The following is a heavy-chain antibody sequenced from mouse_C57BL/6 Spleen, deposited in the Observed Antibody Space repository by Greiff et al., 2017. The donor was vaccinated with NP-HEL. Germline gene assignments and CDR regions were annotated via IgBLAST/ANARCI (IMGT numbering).Heavy chain of an antibody. CDR3: ASRTTEAMDY. CDR2: IWGVGST. D-gene: IGHD1-1*01. V-gene: IGHV2-6*01. J-gene: IGHJ4*01. CDR1: GFSLTSYG. Sequence: VKLMESGPGLVAPSQSLSITCTVSGFSLTSYGVDWVRQSPGKGLEWLGVIWGVGSTNYNSALKSRLSISKDNSKSQVFLKMNSLQTDDTAMYYCASRTTEAMDYWGQGTSVTVSS.